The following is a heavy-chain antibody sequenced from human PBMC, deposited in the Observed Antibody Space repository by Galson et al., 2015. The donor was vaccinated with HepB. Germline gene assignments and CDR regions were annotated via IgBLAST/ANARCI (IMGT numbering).Heavy chain of an antibody. V-gene: IGHV3-48*02. CDR2: ISSSSSTI. Sequence: SLRLSCAASGFTFSSYSMNWVRQAPGKGLEWVSYISSSSSTIYYADSVKGRFTISRDNAKNSLYLQMNSLRDEDTAVYYCAKVRNYYYYGMDVWGQGTTVTVSS. CDR1: GFTFSSYS. J-gene: IGHJ6*02. CDR3: AKVRNYYYYGMDV.